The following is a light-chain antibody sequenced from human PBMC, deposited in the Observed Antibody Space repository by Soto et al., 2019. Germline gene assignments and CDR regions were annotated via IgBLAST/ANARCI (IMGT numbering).Light chain of an antibody. V-gene: IGKV3-20*01. J-gene: IGKJ1*01. Sequence: EIVLTQSPGTLSLSPGERATLSCRASQSVSDSSLAWYHQKPGQAPRLLIYGASRRATGIPDTFSGSGSGTDFTLTISRLEPEDFAVYYCQQYGSSGTFGQGTKVEIK. CDR3: QQYGSSGT. CDR1: QSVSDSS. CDR2: GAS.